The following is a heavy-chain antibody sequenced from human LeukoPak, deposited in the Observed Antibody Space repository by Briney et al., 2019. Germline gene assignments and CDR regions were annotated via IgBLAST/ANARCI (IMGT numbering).Heavy chain of an antibody. CDR3: AGEESGTTILRGVIITVRDWVL. Sequence: TSSETLSLTCTVSGGSVSSGDHYWRWIRQPPGKGLVWVGQIYDSGRTYYNPSLKPRVTISVDTSKDQFSLKLSSVTDGDTAVYYCAGEESGTTILRGVIITVRDWVLWGRGTVVSVSS. J-gene: IGHJ4*02. CDR1: GGSVSSGDHY. D-gene: IGHD3-10*01. V-gene: IGHV4-30-4*01. CDR2: IYDSGRT.